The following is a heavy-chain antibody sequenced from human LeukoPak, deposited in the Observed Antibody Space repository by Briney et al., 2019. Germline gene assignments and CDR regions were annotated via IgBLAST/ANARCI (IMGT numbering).Heavy chain of an antibody. V-gene: IGHV1-69*05. J-gene: IGHJ4*02. CDR2: IIPIFGTA. Sequence: SVKVSCKASGGTFSSYAISWVRQAPGQGLEWMGGIIPIFGTANYAQKFQGRVTITTDEFTSTAYMELSSLRSEDPAVYYCARDRIEADRYFDYWGQGTLVTVSS. CDR1: GGTFSSYA. CDR3: ARDRIEADRYFDY. D-gene: IGHD6-13*01.